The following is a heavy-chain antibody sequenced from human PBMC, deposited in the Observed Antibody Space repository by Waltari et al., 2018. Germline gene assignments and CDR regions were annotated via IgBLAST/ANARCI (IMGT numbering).Heavy chain of an antibody. Sequence: QLQESGPGLVKPSETLSLTCTVSGGSITRYYWSWIRQPPGKGLEWIGYIHYSGSTNYNPSLKSRVTMSIDTSKNQFSLKLSSLTAADTAMYYCARDRDNSPVWGQGTMVTVSS. CDR2: IHYSGST. CDR3: ARDRDNSPV. CDR1: GGSITRYY. J-gene: IGHJ3*01. V-gene: IGHV4-59*01. D-gene: IGHD1-1*01.